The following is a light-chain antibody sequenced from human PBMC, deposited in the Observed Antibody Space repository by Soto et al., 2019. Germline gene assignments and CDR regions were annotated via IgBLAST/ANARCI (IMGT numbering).Light chain of an antibody. CDR3: AAWYDSLSAVV. CDR1: SSNIGSNY. Sequence: QSVLTQPTSASGTPGQRVTISCSGSSSNIGSNYVYWYQQLPGSAPKLLIYRNDQRPSGVPDRFSATKSGTAASLATSGLCSEDEAVYHIAAWYDSLSAVVFGGGTKVTVL. V-gene: IGLV1-47*03. CDR2: RND. J-gene: IGLJ2*01.